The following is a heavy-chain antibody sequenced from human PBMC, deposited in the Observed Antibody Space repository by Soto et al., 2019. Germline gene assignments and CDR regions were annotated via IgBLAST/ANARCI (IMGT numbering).Heavy chain of an antibody. CDR3: ARAGRYWNGYLNFDY. Sequence: GGSLRLSCAAPGFTFSSYGMHWVRQAPGKGLEWVAVIWYDGSNKYYADSVKGRFTISRDNSKDTLYLQMNSLRAEDTAVYYCARAGRYWNGYLNFDYWGQGTLVTVSS. CDR1: GFTFSSYG. CDR2: IWYDGSNK. D-gene: IGHD3-3*01. J-gene: IGHJ4*02. V-gene: IGHV3-33*01.